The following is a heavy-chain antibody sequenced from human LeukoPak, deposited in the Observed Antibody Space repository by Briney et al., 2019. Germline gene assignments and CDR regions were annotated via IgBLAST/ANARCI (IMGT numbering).Heavy chain of an antibody. V-gene: IGHV3-7*01. CDR1: GFTFSSYA. CDR3: ARVCSSTSCYLGVRGDY. Sequence: GGSLRLSCAASGFTFSSYAMSWVRQAPGKGLEWVANINQDGSEKYYVDSVKGRFTISRDNAKNSLYLQMNSLRAEDTAVYYCARVCSSTSCYLGVRGDYWGQGTLVTVSS. J-gene: IGHJ4*02. D-gene: IGHD2-2*01. CDR2: INQDGSEK.